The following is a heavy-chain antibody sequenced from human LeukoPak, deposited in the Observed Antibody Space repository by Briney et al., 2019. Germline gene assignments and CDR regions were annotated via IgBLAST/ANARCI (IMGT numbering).Heavy chain of an antibody. CDR1: GYTFASYG. CDR2: ISPYNGNT. D-gene: IGHD3-10*01. J-gene: IGHJ4*02. CDR3: ARHYYGSGTYYHFDS. V-gene: IGHV1-18*01. Sequence: ASVKVSCKTSGYTFASYGVSWVRQAPGQGLEWMAWISPYNGNTNYAQKLRGRVTLTTDTSTSTAYMELRSLRSDDTAVYYCARHYYGSGTYYHFDSWGQGTLVTVSS.